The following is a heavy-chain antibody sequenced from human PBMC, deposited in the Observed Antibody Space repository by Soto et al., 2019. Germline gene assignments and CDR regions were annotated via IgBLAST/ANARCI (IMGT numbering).Heavy chain of an antibody. CDR2: ISPYNDYT. D-gene: IGHD3-16*01. CDR1: GYTFIRYG. Sequence: QVQLAQSANEVKKPGASVRVSCKAAGYTFIRYGIAWVRQAPGQGLEWMGWISPYNDYTDYAQKSQGRVSMTADQSTRTVYMNLRGLKSDDTVVYYCARGGYYDNSWGKLSHYGLDVWGQGTSVSVSS. CDR3: ARGGYYDNSWGKLSHYGLDV. V-gene: IGHV1-18*01. J-gene: IGHJ6*02.